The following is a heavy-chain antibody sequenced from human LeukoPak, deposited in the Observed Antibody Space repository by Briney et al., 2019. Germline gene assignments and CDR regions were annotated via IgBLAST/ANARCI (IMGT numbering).Heavy chain of an antibody. Sequence: PSETLSLTCTVSGGSISSYYWSWIRQPAGKGLEWIGRIYTSGSTNYNPSLKSRVTMSVDTSKNQFPLKLSSVTAADTAVYYCARAPHCGGDCYQFDYWGQGTLVTVSS. J-gene: IGHJ4*02. CDR2: IYTSGST. V-gene: IGHV4-4*07. D-gene: IGHD2-21*02. CDR1: GGSISSYY. CDR3: ARAPHCGGDCYQFDY.